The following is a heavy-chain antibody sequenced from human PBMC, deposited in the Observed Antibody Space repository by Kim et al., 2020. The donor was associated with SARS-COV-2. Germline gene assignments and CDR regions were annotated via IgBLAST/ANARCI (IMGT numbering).Heavy chain of an antibody. CDR2: ISYDSSYI. CDR3: AKDGDPIELAGTRVGYDFDY. V-gene: IGHV3-21*01. CDR1: GFTFSSYS. D-gene: IGHD6-19*01. J-gene: IGHJ4*02. Sequence: GGSLRLSCAASGFTFSSYSMHWVRQAPGKGLEWVSSISYDSSYIYYADSVKGRFTISRDNSKNTLYLQMNSLRAEDTAVYYCAKDGDPIELAGTRVGYDFDYWGQGTLVTVSS.